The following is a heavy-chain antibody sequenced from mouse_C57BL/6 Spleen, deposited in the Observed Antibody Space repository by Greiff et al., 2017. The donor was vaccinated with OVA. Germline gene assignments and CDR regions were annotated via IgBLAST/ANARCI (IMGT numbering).Heavy chain of an antibody. CDR1: GYSFTGYY. Sequence: EVQLQQSGPELVKPGASVKISCKASGYSFTGYYMNWVKQSPEKSLEWIGEINPSTGGTTYNQKFKAKATLTVDKSSSTAYMQLKSLTSEDSAVYYCARRITTVVATDYAMDYWGQGTSVTVSS. CDR3: ARRITTVVATDYAMDY. D-gene: IGHD1-1*01. V-gene: IGHV1-42*01. CDR2: INPSTGGT. J-gene: IGHJ4*01.